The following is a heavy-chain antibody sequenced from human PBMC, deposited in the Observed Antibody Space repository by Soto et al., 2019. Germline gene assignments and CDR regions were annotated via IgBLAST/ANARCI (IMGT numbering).Heavy chain of an antibody. V-gene: IGHV5-51*01. CDR1: GYSFTSYW. CDR2: IYPGDSDT. CDR3: ARHKARRAYYYGSGSLSYGMDV. D-gene: IGHD3-10*01. Sequence: RGESLKISCKGSGYSFTSYWIGWVRQMPGKGLEWMGIIYPGDSDTRYSPSFQGQVTISADKSISTAYLQWSSLKASDTAMYYCARHKARRAYYYGSGSLSYGMDVWGQGTTVTVPS. J-gene: IGHJ6*02.